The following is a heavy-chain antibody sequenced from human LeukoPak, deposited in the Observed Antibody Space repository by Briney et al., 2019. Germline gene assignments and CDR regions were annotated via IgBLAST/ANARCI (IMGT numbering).Heavy chain of an antibody. Sequence: GGSLRLSCAASGFTFSSYAMSWVRQAPGKGLEWVSAISGSGGTTYYADSVKGRFTISRDNSKNTLYLQMNSLRAEDTAVYYCAKDISWGSYISWGQGTLVTVSS. CDR1: GFTFSSYA. J-gene: IGHJ4*02. CDR3: AKDISWGSYIS. CDR2: ISGSGGTT. V-gene: IGHV3-23*01. D-gene: IGHD3-16*01.